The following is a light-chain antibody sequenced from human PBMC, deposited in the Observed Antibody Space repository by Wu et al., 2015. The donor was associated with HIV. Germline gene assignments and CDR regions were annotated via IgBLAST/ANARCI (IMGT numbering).Light chain of an antibody. V-gene: IGKV3-11*01. J-gene: IGKJ1*01. CDR1: QSVSTF. Sequence: SLSSRGRATLSCRPSQSVSTFLAWYQQKPSQAPRLLIYAVSTRATGVPARFSGSGSETDFTLTISSLEPEDFAVYYCQQRTYWPWTFGQGTKVEIK. CDR2: AVS. CDR3: QQRTYWPWT.